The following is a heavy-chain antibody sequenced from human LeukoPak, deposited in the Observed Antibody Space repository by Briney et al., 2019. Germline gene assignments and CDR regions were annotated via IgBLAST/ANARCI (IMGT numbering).Heavy chain of an antibody. D-gene: IGHD5-12*01. CDR1: GFTFSSYG. J-gene: IGHJ6*03. V-gene: IGHV3-48*01. CDR2: ISSSSFTI. CDR3: AKDVAMSYMDV. Sequence: GGSLRLSCAASGFTFSSYGMNWVRQAPGKGLEWVSYISSSSFTIYYADSVRGRFTFSRDNAKNSLYLQMNSLRAEDTAVYYCAKDVAMSYMDVWGKGTTVTVSS.